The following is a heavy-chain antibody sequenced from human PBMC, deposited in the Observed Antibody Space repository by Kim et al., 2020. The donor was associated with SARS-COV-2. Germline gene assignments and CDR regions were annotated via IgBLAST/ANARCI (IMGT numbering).Heavy chain of an antibody. D-gene: IGHD3-3*01. CDR3: ARVFPIFGVERGMDV. J-gene: IGHJ6*02. V-gene: IGHV4-4*02. Sequence: SETLSLTCAVSGGSISSSNWWSWVRQPPGKGLEWIGEIYHSGSTNYNPSLKSRVTISVDKSKNQFSLKLSSVTAADTAVYYCARVFPIFGVERGMDVWGQGTTVTVSS. CDR1: GGSISSSNW. CDR2: IYHSGST.